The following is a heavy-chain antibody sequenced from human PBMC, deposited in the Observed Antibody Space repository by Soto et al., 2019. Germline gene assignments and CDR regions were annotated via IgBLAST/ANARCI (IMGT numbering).Heavy chain of an antibody. CDR3: ARADYRMAFEI. Sequence: QLQLQESGPGLVKPSETLSLTCTVSGGSISRSSYYWGWIRQPPGKGLEWIGSIYYSRSTYYNPSLKRRVNISVDTPKNQFSLKLSSVTAADTAVYYCARADYRMAFEIWGQGTMVTVSS. CDR1: GGSISRSSYY. CDR2: IYYSRST. D-gene: IGHD3-10*01. V-gene: IGHV4-39*01. J-gene: IGHJ3*02.